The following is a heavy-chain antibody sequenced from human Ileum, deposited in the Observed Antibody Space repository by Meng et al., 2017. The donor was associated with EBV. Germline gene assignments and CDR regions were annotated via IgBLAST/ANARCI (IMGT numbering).Heavy chain of an antibody. CDR3: ARGAYTSTWF. Sequence: HQSGPRLVPPPPPLSSHCAISGDSVSSNSAAWHWIRQSPSRGLEWLGRTYYRSKWYYDYAVSVKSRMTINPDTSKNQFSLQLNSVTPEDTAVYYCARGAYTSTWFWGQGTLVTVSS. J-gene: IGHJ1*01. D-gene: IGHD6-13*01. CDR1: GDSVSSNSAA. V-gene: IGHV6-1*01. CDR2: TYYRSKWYY.